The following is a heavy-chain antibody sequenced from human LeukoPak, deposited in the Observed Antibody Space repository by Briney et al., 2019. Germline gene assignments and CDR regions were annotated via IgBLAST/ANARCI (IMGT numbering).Heavy chain of an antibody. J-gene: IGHJ4*02. Sequence: PSETLSLTCTVSGYSISSGYYWGWIRQPPGKGLEWIGSIYHSGSTYYNPSLKSRVTISVDTSKNQFSLKLSSVTAADTAVYYCATGDIMVRGVEFDYWGQGTLVTVSS. CDR2: IYHSGST. CDR3: ATGDIMVRGVEFDY. V-gene: IGHV4-38-2*02. D-gene: IGHD3-10*01. CDR1: GYSISSGYY.